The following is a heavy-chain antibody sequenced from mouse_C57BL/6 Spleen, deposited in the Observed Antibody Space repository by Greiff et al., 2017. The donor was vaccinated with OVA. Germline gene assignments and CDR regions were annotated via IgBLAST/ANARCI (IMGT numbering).Heavy chain of an antibody. D-gene: IGHD1-1*01. CDR1: GYSITSGYY. V-gene: IGHV3-6*01. CDR3: ARAGTY. J-gene: IGHJ2*01. CDR2: ISYDGSN. Sequence: ESGPGLVKPSQSLSLTCSVTGYSITSGYYWNWIRQFPGNKLEWMGYISYDGSNNYNPSLKNRISITRDTSKNQFFLKLNSVTTEDTATYCCARAGTYWGQGTTLTVSS.